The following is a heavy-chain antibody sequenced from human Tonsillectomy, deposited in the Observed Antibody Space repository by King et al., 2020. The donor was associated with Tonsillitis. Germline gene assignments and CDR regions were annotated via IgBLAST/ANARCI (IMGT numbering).Heavy chain of an antibody. CDR3: ARSVSGSFDY. CDR1: GGSIRSSYHY. Sequence: QLQESGPGVVKPSETLSLTCTVSGGSIRSSYHYLAWVRPPPGKGLGLMWYMYYSGTIFYNPSLKSRITISGGTSENRFSLKLSSVTAADTAVYFCARSVSGSFDYWGQGALVTVSS. V-gene: IGHV4-39*01. D-gene: IGHD1-26*01. J-gene: IGHJ4*02. CDR2: MYYSGTI.